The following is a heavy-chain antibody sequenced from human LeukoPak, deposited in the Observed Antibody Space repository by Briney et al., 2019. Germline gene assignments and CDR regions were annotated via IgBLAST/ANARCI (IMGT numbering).Heavy chain of an antibody. V-gene: IGHV4-39*01. CDR3: ARQTGSGLFILP. Sequence: PSETLSLTCTVSGVSISSSNSYWGWIRQPPGKGLEWIGSIYYSGNTYYNASLKSQVSISIETSKNQLSLRLTSVTAADTAVYYCARQTGSGLFILPGGQGTLVTVSS. CDR1: GVSISSSNSY. D-gene: IGHD3/OR15-3a*01. CDR2: IYYSGNT. J-gene: IGHJ4*02.